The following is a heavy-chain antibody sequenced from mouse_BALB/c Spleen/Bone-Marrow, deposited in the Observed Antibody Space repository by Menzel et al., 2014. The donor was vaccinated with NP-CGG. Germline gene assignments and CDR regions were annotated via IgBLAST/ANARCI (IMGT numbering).Heavy chain of an antibody. J-gene: IGHJ3*01. Sequence: EVQLVESGGGLVKSGGSLKLSCAASGFSFNSYGMSWVRQTPEKRLEWVATISGGGSYTFYPDSVKGRFTISRDNAKNNLYLQLSSLRSEDTALYYCARHAYYDQTEVSFVYWGQGTLVTVSA. CDR1: GFSFNSYG. CDR3: ARHAYYDQTEVSFVY. CDR2: ISGGGSYT. V-gene: IGHV5-9-2*01. D-gene: IGHD2-4*01.